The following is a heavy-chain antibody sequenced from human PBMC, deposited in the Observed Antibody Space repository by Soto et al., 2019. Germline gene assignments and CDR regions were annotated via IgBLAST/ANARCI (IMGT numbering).Heavy chain of an antibody. Sequence: TSETLSLTCTVSGDSITNNNFYWGWVRQPPWKGLDWIGNIYYLGNTFYNPSLRSRVTISADTSKNQFSLTMSSVTDADTAVYYCARLGVCGGDCYSGAFDIWGQGTMVTVSS. CDR1: GDSITNNNFY. CDR2: IYYLGNT. V-gene: IGHV4-39*01. CDR3: ARLGVCGGDCYSGAFDI. D-gene: IGHD2-21*02. J-gene: IGHJ3*02.